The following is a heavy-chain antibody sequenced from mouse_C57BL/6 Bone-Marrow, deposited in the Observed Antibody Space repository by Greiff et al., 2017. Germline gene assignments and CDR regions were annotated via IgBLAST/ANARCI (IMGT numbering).Heavy chain of an antibody. Sequence: QVQLQQSGAELVKPGASVKLSCTASGYTFTSYWMHWVKQRPGQGLEWIGMIRPNSGSTNYNEKFKSKATLTVDKSSSTAYMQLSSLTSEDSAVYDCARWRTAQALAWFAYWGQGTLVTVSA. D-gene: IGHD3-2*02. CDR2: IRPNSGST. CDR3: ARWRTAQALAWFAY. CDR1: GYTFTSYW. V-gene: IGHV1-64*01. J-gene: IGHJ3*01.